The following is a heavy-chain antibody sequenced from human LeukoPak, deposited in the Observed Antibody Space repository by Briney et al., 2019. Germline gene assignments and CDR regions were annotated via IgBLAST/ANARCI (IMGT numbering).Heavy chain of an antibody. J-gene: IGHJ6*03. Sequence: PGGSLRLSCAASGFTFSSYGMSWVRQAPGKGLEWVSAISGSGGSTYYADSVKGRFTISRDNSKNTLYLQMNSLRAEDTAVYYCAKSGCSSTSCYRGYMDVWGKGTTVTISS. D-gene: IGHD2-2*02. CDR1: GFTFSSYG. V-gene: IGHV3-23*01. CDR3: AKSGCSSTSCYRGYMDV. CDR2: ISGSGGST.